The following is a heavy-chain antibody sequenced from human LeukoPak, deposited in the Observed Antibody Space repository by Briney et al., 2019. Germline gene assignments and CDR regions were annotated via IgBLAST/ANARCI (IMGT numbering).Heavy chain of an antibody. CDR3: AREPGDPTYYYYMDV. D-gene: IGHD3-10*01. CDR2: INPSGGST. Sequence: ASVKVSCKASGYTFTSYYMHWVRQAPGQGLEWMGIINPSGGSTSYAQKFQGRVTMTRDTSTSTVYMELSSLRSEDTAVYYCAREPGDPTYYYYMDVWGNGTTVTVSS. CDR1: GYTFTSYY. V-gene: IGHV1-46*01. J-gene: IGHJ6*03.